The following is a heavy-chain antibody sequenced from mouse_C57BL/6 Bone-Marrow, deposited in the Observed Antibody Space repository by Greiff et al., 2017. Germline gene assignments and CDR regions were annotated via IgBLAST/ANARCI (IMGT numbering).Heavy chain of an antibody. J-gene: IGHJ3*01. CDR3: AIRAYYSNYWFAY. Sequence: EVQRVESGGDLVKPGGSLKLSCAASGFTFSSYGMSWVRQTPDKRLEWVATISSGGSYTYYPDRVKGRFTISRDNAKNTLYLQMSSLKSENTAMYYGAIRAYYSNYWFAYWVQGTLVTVSA. V-gene: IGHV5-6*01. CDR2: ISSGGSYT. CDR1: GFTFSSYG. D-gene: IGHD2-5*01.